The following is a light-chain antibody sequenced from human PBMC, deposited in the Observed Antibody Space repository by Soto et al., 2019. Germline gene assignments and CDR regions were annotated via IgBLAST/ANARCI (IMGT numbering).Light chain of an antibody. Sequence: DIQMTQSPSTLSASVGDRVTITCRASRTLSSWLAGYQQKPGKAPKLLIYDVPSLESGVPSRFSGSVSGTEFTLTISSLQPDDFATYYCQQYNSYSLTFGGGTKVEIK. CDR2: DVP. CDR1: RTLSSW. J-gene: IGKJ4*01. V-gene: IGKV1-5*01. CDR3: QQYNSYSLT.